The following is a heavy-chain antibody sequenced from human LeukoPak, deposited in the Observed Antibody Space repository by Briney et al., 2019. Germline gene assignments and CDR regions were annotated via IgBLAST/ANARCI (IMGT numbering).Heavy chain of an antibody. J-gene: IGHJ5*02. CDR2: MNPNSGNT. CDR1: GYTFTSYD. V-gene: IGHV1-8*01. CDR3: ARVLRTGWFDP. Sequence: GASVKVSCKASGYTFTSYDINWVRQATGQGLEWMGWMNPNSGNTGYAQKFQGRVTMTRNTSISTAYMELSRLRSDDTAVYYCARVLRTGWFDPWGQGTLVTVSS.